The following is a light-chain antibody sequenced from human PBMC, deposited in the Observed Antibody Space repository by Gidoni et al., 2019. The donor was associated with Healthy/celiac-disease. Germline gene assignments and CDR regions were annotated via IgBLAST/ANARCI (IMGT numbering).Light chain of an antibody. CDR3: MQGTHWPPWT. J-gene: IGKJ1*01. V-gene: IGKV2-30*01. CDR2: KFS. Sequence: DVVVTQSPLSLPVTLGQPASISSRSSQSLVYIDGNTYLNWVQQRPGHSPWRLIYKFSNRYSAVAVRFSCSGSGSEFTLKISMVEAEDVGVYYCMQGTHWPPWTFGQGTKVEIK. CDR1: QSLVYIDGNTY.